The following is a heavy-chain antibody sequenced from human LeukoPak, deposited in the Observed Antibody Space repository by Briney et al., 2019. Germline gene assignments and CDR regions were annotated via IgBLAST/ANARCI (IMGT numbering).Heavy chain of an antibody. D-gene: IGHD6-19*01. V-gene: IGHV4-34*01. CDR2: INHSGST. Sequence: SETLSLTCAVYGGSFSGYYRSWMRQPPGQGLEWIGEINHSGSTNYNPSLKSRVTISVDTSKNQFSLKLSSVTAADTAVYYCARESRPLAVADVWGKGTTVTVSS. J-gene: IGHJ6*04. CDR1: GGSFSGYY. CDR3: ARESRPLAVADV.